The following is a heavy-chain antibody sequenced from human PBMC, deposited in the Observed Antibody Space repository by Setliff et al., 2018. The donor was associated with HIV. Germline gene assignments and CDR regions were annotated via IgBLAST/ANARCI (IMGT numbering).Heavy chain of an antibody. CDR3: ARQITMVRGVYQPYYYYYMDV. CDR2: IYYSGST. CDR1: GGSISSSSYY. Sequence: PSETLSLTCTVSGGSISSSSYYWGWIRQPPGKGLEWIGSIYYSGSTYYNPSLKSRVTISVDTSKNQFSLKLSSVTAADTAVYYCARQITMVRGVYQPYYYYYMDVWGKGTTVTVSS. V-gene: IGHV4-39*01. J-gene: IGHJ6*03. D-gene: IGHD3-10*01.